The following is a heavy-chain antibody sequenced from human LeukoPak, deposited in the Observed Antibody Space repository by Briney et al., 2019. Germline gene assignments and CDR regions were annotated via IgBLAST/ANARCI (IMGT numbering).Heavy chain of an antibody. J-gene: IGHJ6*02. CDR1: GYTFTSYG. V-gene: IGHV1-18*01. CDR3: ARTIAAAGPYYYYYGMDV. Sequence: ASVKVSCKASGYTFTSYGFSWVRQAPGQGLEWMGWISAYNGNTNYAQKFQGRVTMTTDTSTSTAYMELRSLRSDDTAVYYCARTIAAAGPYYYYYGMDVWGQGTTVTVSS. D-gene: IGHD6-13*01. CDR2: ISAYNGNT.